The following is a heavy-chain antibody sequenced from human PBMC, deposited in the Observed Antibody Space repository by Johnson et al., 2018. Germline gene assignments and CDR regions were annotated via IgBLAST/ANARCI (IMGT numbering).Heavy chain of an antibody. Sequence: VQLVESGGGVVQPGRSLRLSCAASGFTFSSYGMHWVRQAPGKGLEWVAVIWFDGTKKYHADSVKGRFTLSRDNSKNTLYLQMNSLRAEDTAVYYCAKGDYGDYGRDYYYYMDVWGKGTTVTGSS. J-gene: IGHJ6*03. CDR3: AKGDYGDYGRDYYYYMDV. V-gene: IGHV3-33*06. D-gene: IGHD4-17*01. CDR1: GFTFSSYG. CDR2: IWFDGTKK.